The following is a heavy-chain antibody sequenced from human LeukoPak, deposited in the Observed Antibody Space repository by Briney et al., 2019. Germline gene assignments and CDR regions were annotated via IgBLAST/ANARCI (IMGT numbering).Heavy chain of an antibody. V-gene: IGHV4-39*02. CDR2: IYYNGKT. CDR1: GGSMNTTLYY. Sequence: PSETLSLNCSVSGGSMNTTLYYWAWVRQPPGKGLEWIGSIYYNGKTYYNPSLKSRLTISVDMSKSRFSLELTSVTAADTAVYYCWGDGYNDWGQGTLVTVSS. CDR3: WGDGYND. D-gene: IGHD5-24*01. J-gene: IGHJ4*02.